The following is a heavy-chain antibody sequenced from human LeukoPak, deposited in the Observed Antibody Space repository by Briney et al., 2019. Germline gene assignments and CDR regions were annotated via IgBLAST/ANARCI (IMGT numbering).Heavy chain of an antibody. J-gene: IGHJ4*02. CDR1: GFTFSSYA. CDR3: AKDRGYYYDSSGALDY. D-gene: IGHD3-22*01. CDR2: ISWDGGST. Sequence: GGSLRLSCAASGFTFSSYAVHWVRQAPGKGLEWVSLISWDGGSTYYADSVKGRFTISRDNSKNSLYLQMNSLRAEDTALYYCAKDRGYYYDSSGALDYWGQGTLVTVSS. V-gene: IGHV3-43D*03.